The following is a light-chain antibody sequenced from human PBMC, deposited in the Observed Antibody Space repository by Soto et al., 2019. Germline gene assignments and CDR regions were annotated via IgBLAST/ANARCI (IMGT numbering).Light chain of an antibody. CDR1: SSDVVGYNY. V-gene: IGLV2-14*03. J-gene: IGLJ1*01. Sequence: QSVLTQPASVSGSPGQSITICCTGTSSDVVGYNYVSWYQHHPGKAPKLIIYDVSNRPSGVSIRFSGSKSDNTASLTISGLQPEDEADSPCSSYTTSNTRQIVFGTGTKVTVL. CDR3: SSYTTSNTRQIV. CDR2: DVS.